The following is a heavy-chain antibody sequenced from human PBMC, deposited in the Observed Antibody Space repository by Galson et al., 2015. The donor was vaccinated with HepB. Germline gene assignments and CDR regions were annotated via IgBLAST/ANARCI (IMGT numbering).Heavy chain of an antibody. CDR2: ITCDGSDE. D-gene: IGHD3-10*01. CDR1: RFTFSSYA. CDR3: ARDHFEDYYGSGSYRGGFDT. J-gene: IGHJ4*02. Sequence: SLRLSCAASRFTFSSYAMHWVRQAPGKGLEWVAVITCDGSDEFYADSVKGRFTISRDNSKNTLYLQMNSLRAEDTAVYYCARDHFEDYYGSGSYRGGFDTGGQGPRV. V-gene: IGHV3-30*04.